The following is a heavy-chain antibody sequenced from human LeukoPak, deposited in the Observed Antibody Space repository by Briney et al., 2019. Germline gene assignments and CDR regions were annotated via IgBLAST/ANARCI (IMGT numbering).Heavy chain of an antibody. CDR2: INSDGSST. Sequence: PGGSLRLSCAASGFTFSSYWIHWVRQAPGKGLVWVSRINSDGSSTSYADSVKGRFTISRDNSKNTLYLQMNSLRAEDTAVYYCAKDRIMITFGGVIAHWGQGTLVTVSS. J-gene: IGHJ5*02. D-gene: IGHD3-16*01. CDR1: GFTFSSYW. V-gene: IGHV3-74*01. CDR3: AKDRIMITFGGVIAH.